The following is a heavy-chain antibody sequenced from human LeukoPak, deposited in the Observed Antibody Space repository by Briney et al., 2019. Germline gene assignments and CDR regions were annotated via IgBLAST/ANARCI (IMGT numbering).Heavy chain of an antibody. CDR1: GFTFSSYS. Sequence: PGGSLRLSCAASGFTFSSYSMNWVRQAPGKGLEWVSSISSGSTYIYYADSVKGRFTISRDNSKNTLYLQMNSLRAEDTAVYYCAKGRCSGGSCYGRGFDNWGQGTLVTVSS. D-gene: IGHD2-15*01. V-gene: IGHV3-21*04. CDR3: AKGRCSGGSCYGRGFDN. CDR2: ISSGSTYI. J-gene: IGHJ4*02.